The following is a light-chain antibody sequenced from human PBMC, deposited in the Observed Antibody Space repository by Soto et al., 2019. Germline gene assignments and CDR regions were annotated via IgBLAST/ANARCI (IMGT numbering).Light chain of an antibody. Sequence: TVMTQSPDTLSVSPGERATLSCRASRSVRTKLAWYQQKSGKAPRLLIYGASTRDSGIPTRFSGSGSGTEFTLTISSLQSEDFAVYFCQSYNDWPLTFGGGTKVDIK. CDR2: GAS. CDR1: RSVRTK. CDR3: QSYNDWPLT. V-gene: IGKV3D-15*01. J-gene: IGKJ4*01.